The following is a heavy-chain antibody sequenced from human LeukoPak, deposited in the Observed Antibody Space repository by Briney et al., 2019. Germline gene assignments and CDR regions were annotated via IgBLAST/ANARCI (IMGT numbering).Heavy chain of an antibody. CDR1: GFTIDDYA. CDR3: AELGITMIGGV. D-gene: IGHD3-10*02. V-gene: IGHV3-9*01. Sequence: PGGSLRLSCAASGFTIDDYAMHWVRQAPGRGLEWVSGISWNSGSIGYADPVKGRFTISRDNAKNSLYLQMNSLRAEDTAVYYCAELGITMIGGVWGKGTTVTISS. CDR2: ISWNSGSI. J-gene: IGHJ6*04.